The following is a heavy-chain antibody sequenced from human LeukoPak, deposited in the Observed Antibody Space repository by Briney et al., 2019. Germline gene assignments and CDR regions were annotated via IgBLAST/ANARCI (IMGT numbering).Heavy chain of an antibody. V-gene: IGHV4-4*07. CDR1: GDSITGYY. CDR3: ARARNYYDNSGYYYEGDAFDI. CDR2: IYTSGST. D-gene: IGHD3-22*01. Sequence: SETLSLTCSVSGDSITGYYWGWIRQPPGKGLEWIGRIYTSGSTNYNPSLKSRVTISVDTSKNQFSLRLSSVTAADTAVYYCARARNYYDNSGYYYEGDAFDIWGQGTMVTVSS. J-gene: IGHJ3*02.